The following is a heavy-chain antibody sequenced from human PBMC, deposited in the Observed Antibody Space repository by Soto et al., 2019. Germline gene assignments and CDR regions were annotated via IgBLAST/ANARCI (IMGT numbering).Heavy chain of an antibody. D-gene: IGHD3-22*01. J-gene: IGHJ4*02. CDR2: SSRSGSTI. CDR1: GFSFSDYE. V-gene: IGHV3-48*03. CDR3: AIGYYSKKFDY. Sequence: EVQLVESGGGVVQPGGSLRLSCAASGFSFSDYEMNWVRQAPGKGLEWVSYSSRSGSTIEYADSVKGRFTISRDYAKTSLYLQMNSLRVEDKAVYYCAIGYYSKKFDYWGQGTVVTVSS.